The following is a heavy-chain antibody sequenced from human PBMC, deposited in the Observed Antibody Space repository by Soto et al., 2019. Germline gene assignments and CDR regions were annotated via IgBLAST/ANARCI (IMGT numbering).Heavy chain of an antibody. CDR3: ARDWGGRVADDAFDI. J-gene: IGHJ3*02. Sequence: GGSLRLSCAASGFTFSSYAMHWVRQAPGKGLEWVAVISYDGSNKYYADSVKGRFTISRDNSKNTLYLQMNSLRAEDTAVYYCARDWGGRVADDAFDIWGQGTMVTVSS. D-gene: IGHD3-16*01. V-gene: IGHV3-30-3*01. CDR1: GFTFSSYA. CDR2: ISYDGSNK.